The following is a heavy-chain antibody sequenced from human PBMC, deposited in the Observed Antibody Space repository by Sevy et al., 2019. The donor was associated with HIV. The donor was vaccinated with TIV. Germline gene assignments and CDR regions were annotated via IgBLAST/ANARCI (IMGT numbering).Heavy chain of an antibody. J-gene: IGHJ4*02. D-gene: IGHD6-19*01. CDR2: ISYDGSNK. Sequence: GGSLRLSCAASGFTFSSYAMHWVRQAPGKGLEWVAVISYDGSNKYYADSVKGRFTISRDNSKNTLYLQMNSLRAEDTAVYYCATLFLTRIAVAAAVPDYWGPGTLVTVSS. V-gene: IGHV3-30-3*01. CDR1: GFTFSSYA. CDR3: ATLFLTRIAVAAAVPDY.